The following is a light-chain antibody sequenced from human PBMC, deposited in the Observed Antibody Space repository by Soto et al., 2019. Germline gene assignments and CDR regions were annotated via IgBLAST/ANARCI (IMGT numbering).Light chain of an antibody. J-gene: IGLJ3*02. CDR1: SGSVSTAYY. Sequence: QAVVTQEPSFSVSPGGTVTLTCGLNSGSVSTAYYPSWYQQTPGQAPRTLIYNTNTRSSGVPDRFSGSILRNKAALTITGAQADDEGDYYCVLYMRPNWVFGGGTKLTVL. CDR3: VLYMRPNWV. V-gene: IGLV8-61*01. CDR2: NTN.